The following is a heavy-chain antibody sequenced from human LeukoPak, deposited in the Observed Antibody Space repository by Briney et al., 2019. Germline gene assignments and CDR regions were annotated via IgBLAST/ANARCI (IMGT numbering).Heavy chain of an antibody. V-gene: IGHV3-53*01. CDR3: ARGRTEMATRFFDY. Sequence: PGGSLRLSCAASGFTVSRNYMRGVRQAPGKGLERVSIIYSGGSTYYADSVKGRFTVSRDNSKNTLYLQVNSLRAEDTAVYYCARGRTEMATRFFDYWGQGTLVTVSS. J-gene: IGHJ4*02. CDR1: GFTVSRNY. CDR2: IYSGGST. D-gene: IGHD5-24*01.